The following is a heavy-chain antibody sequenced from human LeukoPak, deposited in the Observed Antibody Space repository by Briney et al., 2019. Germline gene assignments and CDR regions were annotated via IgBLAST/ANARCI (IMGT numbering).Heavy chain of an antibody. V-gene: IGHV4-4*02. CDR2: IYHSGST. CDR1: GFTVSSNY. J-gene: IGHJ6*02. Sequence: GSLRLSCAASGFTVSSNYMSWVRQAPGKGLEWIGEIYHSGSTNYNPSLKSRVTISVDKSKNQFSLKLSSVTAADTAVYYCARSGDCSSTSCEEYGMDVWGQGTTVTVSS. D-gene: IGHD2-2*01. CDR3: ARSGDCSSTSCEEYGMDV.